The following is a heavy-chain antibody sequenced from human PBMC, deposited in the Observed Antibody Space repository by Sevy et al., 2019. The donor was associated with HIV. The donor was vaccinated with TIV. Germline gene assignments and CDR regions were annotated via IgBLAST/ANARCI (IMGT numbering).Heavy chain of an antibody. D-gene: IGHD6-19*01. CDR3: ARRLVPTPYGMDV. J-gene: IGHJ6*02. CDR2: INTNTGNP. V-gene: IGHV7-4-1*02. CDR1: GYTFTNYA. Sequence: ASVKVSCKASGYTFTNYAMNWVRQAPGQGLEWMGWINTNTGNPTYAQDFTGRFVFSLDTSVSTAYLQISSLKAEDTAVYYCARRLVPTPYGMDVWGRGTTVTVSS.